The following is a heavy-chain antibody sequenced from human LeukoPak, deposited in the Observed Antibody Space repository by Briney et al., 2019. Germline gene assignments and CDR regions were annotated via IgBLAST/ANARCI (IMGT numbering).Heavy chain of an antibody. J-gene: IGHJ6*04. CDR1: GGSISSGGYS. V-gene: IGHV4-30-2*01. CDR2: IYHRGST. Sequence: SETLSLTCAVSGGSISSGGYSWSWIRQPPGKGLEWIGYIYHRGSTYYNPSLKSRVTISVDRSKNQFSLKLSSVTAADTAVYYCASRKVDYYYGMDVWGKGTTVTVSS. CDR3: ASRKVDYYYGMDV. D-gene: IGHD2-15*01.